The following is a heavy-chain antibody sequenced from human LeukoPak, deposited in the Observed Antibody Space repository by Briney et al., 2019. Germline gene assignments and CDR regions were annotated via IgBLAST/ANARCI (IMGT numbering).Heavy chain of an antibody. Sequence: PSETLPLTCTVSGGSISSYYWSWIRQPPGKGLEWIGYIYTSGSTNYNPSLKSRVTISVDTSKNQFSLKLSSVTAADTAVYYCARRGFWSSGFDPWGQGTLVTVSS. CDR2: IYTSGST. V-gene: IGHV4-4*09. CDR1: GGSISSYY. CDR3: ARRGFWSSGFDP. J-gene: IGHJ5*02. D-gene: IGHD3-3*01.